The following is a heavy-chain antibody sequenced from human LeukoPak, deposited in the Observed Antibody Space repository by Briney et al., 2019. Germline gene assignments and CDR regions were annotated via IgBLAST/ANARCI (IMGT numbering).Heavy chain of an antibody. V-gene: IGHV3-21*05. Sequence: PGGSLRLSCAASGFAFSDFSMNWVRQAPGKGLEWVANTRGSGSGMGSGNYYAVSVKGRFTISRDDAKNSLYLQMNSLRAEDTASYYCARDDNWGFDYWGQGALVTVSS. D-gene: IGHD7-27*01. CDR2: TRGSGSGMGSGN. CDR1: GFAFSDFS. J-gene: IGHJ4*02. CDR3: ARDDNWGFDY.